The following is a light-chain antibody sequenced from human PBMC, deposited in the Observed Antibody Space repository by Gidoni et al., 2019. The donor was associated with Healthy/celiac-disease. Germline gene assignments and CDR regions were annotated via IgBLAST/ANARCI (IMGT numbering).Light chain of an antibody. CDR2: AAS. Sequence: DIQMTQSPSSLSASVGDRVTITCRASQSISSYLNWYQQKPGKAPKLLIYAASSLQSGVPSRFSGSGSGTDFTLTSSSLQPEDFATYYCQQSYSTINFGQGTRLEIK. CDR3: QQSYSTIN. V-gene: IGKV1-39*01. CDR1: QSISSY. J-gene: IGKJ5*01.